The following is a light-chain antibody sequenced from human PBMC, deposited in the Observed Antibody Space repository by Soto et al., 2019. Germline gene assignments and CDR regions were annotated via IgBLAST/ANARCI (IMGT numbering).Light chain of an antibody. Sequence: QSALTQPASVSGSPGQSITISCTGTSSDVGGYTYVSWYQQHPGKAPKLIIYEVSNRPSGVSNRFSGSKSGNTASLTISGLQADDEADYYCNSYTSKSTGVFGTGTKLTVL. CDR1: SSDVGGYTY. CDR2: EVS. J-gene: IGLJ1*01. V-gene: IGLV2-14*01. CDR3: NSYTSKSTGV.